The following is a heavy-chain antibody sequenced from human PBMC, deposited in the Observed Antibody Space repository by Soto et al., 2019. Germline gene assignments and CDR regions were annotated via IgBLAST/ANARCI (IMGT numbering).Heavy chain of an antibody. Sequence: SVKVSCKASGGTFSSYAISWVRQAPGQGLEWMGGIIPIFGTANYAQKFQGRVTITADESTSTAYMELSSLRSEDTAVYYCASPTSYYYDSSGPFDYWGQGTLVTAPQ. CDR2: IIPIFGTA. J-gene: IGHJ4*02. D-gene: IGHD3-22*01. V-gene: IGHV1-69*13. CDR1: GGTFSSYA. CDR3: ASPTSYYYDSSGPFDY.